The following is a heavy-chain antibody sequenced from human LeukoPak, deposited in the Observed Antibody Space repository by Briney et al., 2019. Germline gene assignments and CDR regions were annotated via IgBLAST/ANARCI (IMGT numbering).Heavy chain of an antibody. J-gene: IGHJ2*01. D-gene: IGHD6-13*01. Sequence: SETLSLTCTVSGGSISSYDWSWIRQPAGKGLEWIGRIYTSGSPNYNPSLKSRVTMSVDTSKKQFSLKLSSVTAADTAVYDCARLSSSWYQDWYFDLWGRGTLVTVSS. V-gene: IGHV4-4*07. CDR1: GGSISSYD. CDR3: ARLSSSWYQDWYFDL. CDR2: IYTSGSP.